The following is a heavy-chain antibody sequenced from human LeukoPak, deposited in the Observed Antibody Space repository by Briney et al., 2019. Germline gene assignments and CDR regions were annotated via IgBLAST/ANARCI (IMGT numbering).Heavy chain of an antibody. CDR3: ARDKRYYYGSGSGDYYMDV. J-gene: IGHJ6*03. CDR1: GYTFTSYY. V-gene: IGHV1-2*02. CDR2: INPNSGGT. D-gene: IGHD3-10*01. Sequence: ASVKVSCKASGYTFTSYYMHWVRQAPGQGLEWMGWINPNSGGTNYAQKFQGRVTMTRDTSISTAYMELSRLRSDDTAVYYCARDKRYYYGSGSGDYYMDVWGKGTTVTISS.